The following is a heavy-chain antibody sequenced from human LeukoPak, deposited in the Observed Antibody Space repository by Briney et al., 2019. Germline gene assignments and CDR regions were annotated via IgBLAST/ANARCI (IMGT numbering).Heavy chain of an antibody. J-gene: IGHJ6*02. CDR1: GFTFSSYG. V-gene: IGHV3-30*02. CDR3: AGGRSLVPPWEQWLVGYGMDV. Sequence: GGSLRLSCAASGFTFSSYGMHWVRQAPGKGLEWVTFIHYDGSNKYYADSVKGRFTISRDNSKNTLYLQMNSLRAEDTAVYYCAGGRSLVPPWEQWLVGYGMDVWGQGTTVTVSS. CDR2: IHYDGSNK. D-gene: IGHD6-19*01.